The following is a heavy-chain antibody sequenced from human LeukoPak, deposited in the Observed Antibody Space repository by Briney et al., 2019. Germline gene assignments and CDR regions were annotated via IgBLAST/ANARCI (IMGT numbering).Heavy chain of an antibody. V-gene: IGHV3-21*04. CDR2: ISSSSSYI. D-gene: IGHD3-10*01. J-gene: IGHJ4*02. CDR3: ARDRQNYYGSGYYFDC. CDR1: GFTFSSYS. Sequence: GGSLRLSCAASGFTFSSYSMNWVRQAPGKGLEWASSISSSSSYIYYADSVKGRFTISRDNSKSTLHVQMNRLRAEDTAVYYCARDRQNYYGSGYYFDCWGQGTLVTVSS.